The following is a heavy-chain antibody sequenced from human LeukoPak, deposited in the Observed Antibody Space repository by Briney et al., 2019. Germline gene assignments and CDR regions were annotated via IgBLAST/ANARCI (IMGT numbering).Heavy chain of an antibody. D-gene: IGHD3-10*01. CDR3: ARSGSYIAMYYYYAMDV. CDR2: IYHSGST. J-gene: IGHJ6*02. Sequence: SETLSLTCTVSGGSISSGGYYWSWIRQPPGKGLEWIGYIYHSGSTYYNPSLKSRVTISVDRSKNQFSLRLSSVTAADTAVYYCARSGSYIAMYYYYAMDVWGQGTTVTVSS. CDR1: GGSISSGGYY. V-gene: IGHV4-30-2*01.